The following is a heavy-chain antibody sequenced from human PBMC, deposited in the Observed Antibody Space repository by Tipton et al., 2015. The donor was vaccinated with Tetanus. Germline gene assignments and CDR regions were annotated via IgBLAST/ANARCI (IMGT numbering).Heavy chain of an antibody. J-gene: IGHJ4*02. Sequence: TLSLTCTVSGGSLSSGGYYWTWIRQHPGMGLEWIGDIYFSGSTYYNPSLKSRVTISVDTSKNLFSLRLNSVTAADTAVYYCARDQARGARGWNYFACWGQGTLVTVSS. CDR3: ARDQARGARGWNYFAC. D-gene: IGHD1-26*01. CDR2: IYFSGST. V-gene: IGHV4-31*03. CDR1: GGSLSSGGYY.